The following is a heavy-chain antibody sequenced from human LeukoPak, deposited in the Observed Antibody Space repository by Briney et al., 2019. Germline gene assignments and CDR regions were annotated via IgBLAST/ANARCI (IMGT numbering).Heavy chain of an antibody. Sequence: GGSLGLSCAASGFTFSSYAMSWVRQAPGKGLEWVSAISGSGGSTYYADSVKGRFTISRDNSKNTLYLQMNSLRAEDTAVYYCAKGPGCSSTSCYTGPPDYWGQGTLVTVSS. CDR2: ISGSGGST. J-gene: IGHJ4*02. CDR1: GFTFSSYA. D-gene: IGHD2-2*02. V-gene: IGHV3-23*01. CDR3: AKGPGCSSTSCYTGPPDY.